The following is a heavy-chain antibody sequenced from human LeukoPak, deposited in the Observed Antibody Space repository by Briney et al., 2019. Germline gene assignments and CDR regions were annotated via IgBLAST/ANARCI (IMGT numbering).Heavy chain of an antibody. J-gene: IGHJ4*02. Sequence: PGGSLRLSCAASGFTFNDYYMIWIRQAPGKGLEWVSYISGSGSAIYYADSVKGRFTISRDNAKNSLYLQMNSLRAEDTAVYYCARDVSGTGGKDYWGQGTLVTVSS. CDR1: GFTFNDYY. V-gene: IGHV3-11*04. D-gene: IGHD1-1*01. CDR3: ARDVSGTGGKDY. CDR2: ISGSGSAI.